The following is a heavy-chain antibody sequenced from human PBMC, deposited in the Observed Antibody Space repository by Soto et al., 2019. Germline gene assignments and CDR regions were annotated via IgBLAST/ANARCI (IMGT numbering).Heavy chain of an antibody. V-gene: IGHV4-34*01. Sequence: PSETLSLTCAVYGGSFSCYYWSWIRQPPGKGLEWIGEINHSGSTNYNPSLKSRVTISVDTSKNQFSLKLSSVTAADTAVYYCARTNLVRDFDYWGQGTLVTVSS. CDR1: GGSFSCYY. J-gene: IGHJ4*02. CDR3: ARTNLVRDFDY. D-gene: IGHD3-16*01. CDR2: INHSGST.